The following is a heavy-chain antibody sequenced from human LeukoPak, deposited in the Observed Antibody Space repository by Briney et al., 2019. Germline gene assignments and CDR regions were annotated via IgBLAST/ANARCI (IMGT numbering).Heavy chain of an antibody. CDR3: ARHRWVTTGWYFDL. CDR1: GDSISTYY. V-gene: IGHV4-59*08. CDR2: IDNSGST. Sequence: PSETLSLTCTIFGDSISTYYWSWIRQSPGKGLEWVGSIDNSGSTNHNPSFKSRVTISVDTSKDQFSLRVTSMTAADTAVYYCARHRWVTTGWYFDLWGRGTLVSVSS. J-gene: IGHJ2*01. D-gene: IGHD4-17*01.